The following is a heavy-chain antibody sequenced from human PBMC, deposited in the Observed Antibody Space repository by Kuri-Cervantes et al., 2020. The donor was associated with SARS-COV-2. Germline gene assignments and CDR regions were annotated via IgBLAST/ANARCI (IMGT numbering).Heavy chain of an antibody. CDR1: GFTFSSYW. V-gene: IGHV3-7*03. J-gene: IGHJ4*02. CDR2: IDQDGYEK. Sequence: GGSLRLSFAASGFTFSSYWMGWVRQAPGKGLEWVANIDQDGYEKYFVDSVKGRFSISRDNAKNSLFLQMNSLRAEDTAIYFCARPSLNTGSYFPDWGQGTLVTVSS. D-gene: IGHD1-26*01. CDR3: ARPSLNTGSYFPD.